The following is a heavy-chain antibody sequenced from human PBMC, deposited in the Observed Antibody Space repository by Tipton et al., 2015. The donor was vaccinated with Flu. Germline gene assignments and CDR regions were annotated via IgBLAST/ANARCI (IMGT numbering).Heavy chain of an antibody. D-gene: IGHD2-2*01. CDR2: ISISGGDA. CDR1: GFTFSTYA. V-gene: IGHV3-23*01. Sequence: SLRLSCAGSGFTFSTYAMNWVRQAPGKGLEWVSGISISGGDADYADSVRGRFTISRDNSKSTVYLQMDSLRVDDTAVYYCASPMGYCSSISCYSPLTNWGQGTLVTVSS. J-gene: IGHJ4*02. CDR3: ASPMGYCSSISCYSPLTN.